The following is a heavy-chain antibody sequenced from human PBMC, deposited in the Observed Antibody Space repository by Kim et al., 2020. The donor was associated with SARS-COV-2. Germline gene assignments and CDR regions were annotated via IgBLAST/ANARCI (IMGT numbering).Heavy chain of an antibody. Sequence: GGSLRLSCAASGFTVSSNYMSWVRQAPGKGLEWVSVIYSGGSTYYADSVKGRFTISRDNSKNTLYIQMNSLRAEDTAVYYCASSYYYGSGGYYSYGMDVWGQGTTVTVSS. D-gene: IGHD3-10*01. J-gene: IGHJ6*02. CDR1: GFTVSSNY. CDR3: ASSYYYGSGGYYSYGMDV. CDR2: IYSGGST. V-gene: IGHV3-53*01.